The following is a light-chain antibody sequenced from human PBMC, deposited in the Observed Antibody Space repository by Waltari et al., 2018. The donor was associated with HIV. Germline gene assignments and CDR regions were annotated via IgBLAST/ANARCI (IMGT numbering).Light chain of an antibody. CDR3: GTWDSSLNAGV. J-gene: IGLJ3*02. Sequence: QSLLTLPPAVSAAPGQKVTISRSGTGSDLSHKHMSGYQPLPGAAPTLVIAHNDNRPSGFPTRFSGSNSGASATPVITGLQTGDEGDYYCGTWDSSLNAGVFGGGTKLTVL. CDR1: GSDLSHKH. CDR2: HND. V-gene: IGLV1-51*01.